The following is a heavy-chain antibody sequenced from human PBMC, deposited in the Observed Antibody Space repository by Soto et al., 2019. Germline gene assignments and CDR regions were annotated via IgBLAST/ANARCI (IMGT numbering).Heavy chain of an antibody. CDR3: ARLVPATAIRFYYYYYGMDV. V-gene: IGHV4-30-2*01. J-gene: IGHJ6*02. CDR1: GGSISSGGYS. CDR2: IYHSGST. Sequence: SETLSLTCAVSGGSISSGGYSWSWIRQPPGKGLEWIGYIYHSGSTYYNPSLKSRVTISVDRSKNQFSLELSSVTAADTAVYYCARLVPATAIRFYYYYYGMDVWGQGTTVTVSS. D-gene: IGHD2-2*01.